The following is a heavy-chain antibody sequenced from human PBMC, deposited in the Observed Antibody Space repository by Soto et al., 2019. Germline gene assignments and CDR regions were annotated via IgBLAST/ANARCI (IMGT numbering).Heavy chain of an antibody. D-gene: IGHD1-26*01. CDR3: AKGIGGGNSVYFGY. CDR1: GFTFSTYA. Sequence: GGSLRLSCAASGFTFSTYAMNWVRQAPGKGLEWVSVISGSGDSTYYADSVKGRSTISRDNSKNTLFLQMNSLRVEDTAVYYCAKGIGGGNSVYFGYWGRGTLVTVSS. CDR2: ISGSGDST. V-gene: IGHV3-23*01. J-gene: IGHJ4*02.